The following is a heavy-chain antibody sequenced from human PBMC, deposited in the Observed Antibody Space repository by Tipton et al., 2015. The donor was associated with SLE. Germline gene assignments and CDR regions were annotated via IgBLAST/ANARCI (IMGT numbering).Heavy chain of an antibody. CDR1: GFTFSSYV. CDR3: SSTSSYYYGMDV. J-gene: IGHJ6*02. Sequence: QVQLVQSGGGVVQPGRSLRLSCAASGFTFSSYVMYWVRQAPGKGLEWVAVIGYDGSNKYYADSVKGRFTISRDNSKNTLYLQMNSLRAEDTAVYYCSSTSSYYYGMDVWGQGTTVTVSS. V-gene: IGHV3-33*08. D-gene: IGHD2-2*01. CDR2: IGYDGSNK.